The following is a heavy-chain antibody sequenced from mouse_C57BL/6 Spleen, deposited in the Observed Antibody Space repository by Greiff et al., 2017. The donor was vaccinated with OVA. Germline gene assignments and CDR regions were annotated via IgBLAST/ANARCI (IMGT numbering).Heavy chain of an antibody. V-gene: IGHV6-3*01. Sequence: EVQVVESGGGLVQPGGSMKLSCVASGFTFSNYWMNWVRQSPEKGLEWVAQIRLKSDNYATHYAESVKGRFTISRDDSKSSVYLQMNNLRAEDTGIYYCTEWPNAMDYWGQGTSVTVSS. D-gene: IGHD1-3*01. CDR1: GFTFSNYW. J-gene: IGHJ4*01. CDR3: TEWPNAMDY. CDR2: IRLKSDNYAT.